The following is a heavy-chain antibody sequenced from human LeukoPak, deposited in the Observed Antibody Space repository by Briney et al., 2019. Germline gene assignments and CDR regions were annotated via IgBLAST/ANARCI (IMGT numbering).Heavy chain of an antibody. CDR3: ARDLDYGDYPGPLFDY. D-gene: IGHD4-17*01. CDR2: IYYRGST. V-gene: IGHV4-59*01. Sequence: SETLSLTCTVSGGSISSYYWSWIRQPPGKGLEWIGYIYYRGSTNYNPSLKSRVTISVDTSKNQFSLKLSSVTAADTAVYYCARDLDYGDYPGPLFDYWGQGTLVTVSS. J-gene: IGHJ4*02. CDR1: GGSISSYY.